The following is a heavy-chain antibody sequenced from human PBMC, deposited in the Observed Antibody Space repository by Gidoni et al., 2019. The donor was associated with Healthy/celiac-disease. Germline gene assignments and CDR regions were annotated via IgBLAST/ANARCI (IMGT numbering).Heavy chain of an antibody. J-gene: IGHJ3*02. Sequence: EVQLVESGGGLVKPGGSLRLSCAASGFPFSSYSMNWVRQAPGKGLEWVSSISSSSSYIYYADSVKGRFTISRDNAKNSLYLQMNSLRAEDTAVYYCAREGGSWPGAFDIWGQGTMVTVSS. CDR2: ISSSSSYI. CDR1: GFPFSSYS. D-gene: IGHD5-12*01. V-gene: IGHV3-21*01. CDR3: AREGGSWPGAFDI.